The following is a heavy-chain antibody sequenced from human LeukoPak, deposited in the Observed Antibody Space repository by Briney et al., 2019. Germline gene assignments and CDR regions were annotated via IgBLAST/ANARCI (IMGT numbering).Heavy chain of an antibody. Sequence: SVKVSCKASGGTFSSYAISWVRQAPGQGLEWMGGIIPIFGTANYAQKLQGRVTMTTDTSTSTAYMELRSLRSDDTAVYYCARGRGDYVWGSNWFDPWGQGTLVTVSS. V-gene: IGHV1-69*05. CDR1: GGTFSSYA. CDR2: IIPIFGTA. CDR3: ARGRGDYVWGSNWFDP. D-gene: IGHD3-16*01. J-gene: IGHJ5*02.